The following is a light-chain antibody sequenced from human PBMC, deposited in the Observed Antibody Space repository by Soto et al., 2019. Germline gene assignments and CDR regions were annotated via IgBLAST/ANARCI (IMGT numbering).Light chain of an antibody. CDR2: DAS. V-gene: IGKV1-39*01. Sequence: DIQMTQSPSSLSASVGDRVTITCRASQGIRNDLGWYQQKPGKAPKRLIYDASSLQSGVPSRFSGSGSGTDFTLTISSLQPEDFATYYCQQSYSTHSITFGQGTRLEI. CDR3: QQSYSTHSIT. J-gene: IGKJ5*01. CDR1: QGIRND.